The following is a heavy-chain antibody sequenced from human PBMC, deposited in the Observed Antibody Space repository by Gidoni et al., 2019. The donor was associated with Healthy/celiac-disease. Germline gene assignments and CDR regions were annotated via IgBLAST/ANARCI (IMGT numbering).Heavy chain of an antibody. CDR2: ISGSGGST. CDR1: GFPFSSYA. CDR3: ASTSPPPYSGGWYLENYYGMDV. D-gene: IGHD6-19*01. V-gene: IGHV3-23*01. Sequence: EVQLLESGGGLVQPGGSLRLSCAASGFPFSSYAMSWVRQAPGKGLEWVSAISGSGGSTYYADSVKGRFTISRDNSKNTLYLQMNSLRAEDTAVYYCASTSPPPYSGGWYLENYYGMDVWGQGTTVTVSS. J-gene: IGHJ6*02.